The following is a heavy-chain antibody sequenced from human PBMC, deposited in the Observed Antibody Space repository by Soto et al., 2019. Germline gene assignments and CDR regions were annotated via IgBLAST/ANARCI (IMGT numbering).Heavy chain of an antibody. CDR3: ARIEYCSGGNCYSAFDI. CDR1: GDTFISSG. Sequence: VQSGAEVKKPGASVKVSCKASGDTFISSGISWVRQAPGQGLEWMGWISGYKGDTNYAQKFQGRVPLTTDTSTSTAYMELRSLTPGDTAIYYCARIEYCSGGNCYSAFDIWGQGTLVTVSS. D-gene: IGHD2-15*01. V-gene: IGHV1-18*01. CDR2: ISGYKGDT. J-gene: IGHJ3*02.